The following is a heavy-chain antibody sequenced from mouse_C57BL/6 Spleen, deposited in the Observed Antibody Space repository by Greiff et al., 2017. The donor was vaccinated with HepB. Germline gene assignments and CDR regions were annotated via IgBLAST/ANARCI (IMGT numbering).Heavy chain of an antibody. CDR3: TRSLYGNYYFDY. CDR2: IDPETGGT. J-gene: IGHJ2*01. D-gene: IGHD2-1*01. Sequence: QVQLQQSGAELVRPGASVTLSCKASGYTFTDYEMHWVKQTPVHGLEWIGAIDPETGGTAYNQKFKGKAILTADKSSSTAYMELRSLTSEDSAVYYCTRSLYGNYYFDYWGQGTTLTVSS. CDR1: GYTFTDYE. V-gene: IGHV1-15*01.